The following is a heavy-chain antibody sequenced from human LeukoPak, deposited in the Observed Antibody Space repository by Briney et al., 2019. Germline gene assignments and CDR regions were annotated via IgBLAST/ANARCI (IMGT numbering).Heavy chain of an antibody. CDR2: IYHSGST. CDR3: ARDKYSSSSGIFDY. J-gene: IGHJ4*02. CDR1: GGSISSGGYY. Sequence: RTSETLSLTCTVSGGSISSGGYYWSWIRQPPGKGLEWIEYIYHSGSTYYNPSLKSRVTISVDRSKNQFSLKLSSVTAADTAVYYCARDKYSSSSGIFDYWGQGTLVTVSS. V-gene: IGHV4-30-2*01. D-gene: IGHD6-6*01.